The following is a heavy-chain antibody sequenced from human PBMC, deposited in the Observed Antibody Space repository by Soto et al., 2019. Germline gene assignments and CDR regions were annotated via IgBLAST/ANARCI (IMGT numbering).Heavy chain of an antibody. V-gene: IGHV1-24*01. Sequence: ASVKVSCKVSGYTLTELSMHWVRPAPGKGLEWMGGFDPEDGETIYAQKFQGRVTMTEDTSTDTAYMELSSLRSEDTAVYYCATSPPEYSSSWYPYWGQGTLVTVSS. CDR3: ATSPPEYSSSWYPY. CDR2: FDPEDGET. J-gene: IGHJ4*02. D-gene: IGHD6-13*01. CDR1: GYTLTELS.